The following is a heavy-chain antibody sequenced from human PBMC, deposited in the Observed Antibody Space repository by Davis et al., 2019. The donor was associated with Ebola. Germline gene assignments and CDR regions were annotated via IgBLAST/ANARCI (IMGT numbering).Heavy chain of an antibody. CDR3: ARTGYSGSYARYAFDI. D-gene: IGHD1-26*01. V-gene: IGHV3-33*08. Sequence: GGSLRLSCAASGFTFSSYGMHWVRQAPGKGLEWVAVIWYDGSNKYYADSVKGRFTISRDKSKNTLYLQMNSLRAEDTAFYYCARTGYSGSYARYAFDIWGQGTMVTVSS. J-gene: IGHJ3*02. CDR2: IWYDGSNK. CDR1: GFTFSSYG.